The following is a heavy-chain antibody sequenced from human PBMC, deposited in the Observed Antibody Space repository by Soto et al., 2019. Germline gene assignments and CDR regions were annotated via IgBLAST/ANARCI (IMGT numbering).Heavy chain of an antibody. Sequence: GGFLRLSCAASGFTFSSYAMSWVRQAPGKGLEWVSAISGSGGSTYYADSVKGRFTISRDNSKNTLYLQMNSLRAEDTAVYYCAKRLLWFGEQPNWGQGTLVTVSS. CDR3: AKRLLWFGEQPN. J-gene: IGHJ4*02. D-gene: IGHD3-10*01. CDR2: ISGSGGST. CDR1: GFTFSSYA. V-gene: IGHV3-23*01.